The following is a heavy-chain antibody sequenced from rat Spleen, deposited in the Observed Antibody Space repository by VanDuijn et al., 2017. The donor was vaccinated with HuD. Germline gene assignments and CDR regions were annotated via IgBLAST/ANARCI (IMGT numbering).Heavy chain of an antibody. CDR1: GFTFRNYG. V-gene: IGHV5-29*01. J-gene: IGHJ1*01. CDR2: ITYDGTGT. CDR3: ARHRYYGYFDF. Sequence: EVQLVESGGGLVQPGRSLKLSCAASGFTFRNYGMHWIRQAPTKGLEWVASITYDGTGTNYRDSVRGRFTISRDIAESTLYLQMDSLRSEDTATYYCARHRYYGYFDFWGPGTMVTVSS.